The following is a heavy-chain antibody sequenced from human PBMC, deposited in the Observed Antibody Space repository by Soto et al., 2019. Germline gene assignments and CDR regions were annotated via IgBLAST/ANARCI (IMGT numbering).Heavy chain of an antibody. CDR1: GGSISSSNW. Sequence: QVQLQESGPGLVKPSGTLSLTCAVSGGSISSSNWWSWVRQPPGKGLEWIGEIYHSGSTNYNPSLKSRVTLSVDKSKNQFSLKLSSVTAADTAVYYCARLDHYGKVNTIFGVVSYYYGMDVWGQGTTVTVSS. D-gene: IGHD3-3*01. J-gene: IGHJ6*02. CDR2: IYHSGST. V-gene: IGHV4-4*02. CDR3: ARLDHYGKVNTIFGVVSYYYGMDV.